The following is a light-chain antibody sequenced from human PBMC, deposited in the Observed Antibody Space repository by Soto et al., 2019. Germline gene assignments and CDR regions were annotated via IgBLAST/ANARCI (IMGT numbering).Light chain of an antibody. CDR2: GAS. J-gene: IGKJ1*01. Sequence: EIVLTQSPGTLSLSPGERATLSCRASQSVSSIYLAWYQQKPGQAPRLLIYGASSRATDIPDRFSGSGSGTDFTLTISRLEPEDFAVYYCQQYGSSRWTFVQGTKVEI. V-gene: IGKV3-20*01. CDR1: QSVSSIY. CDR3: QQYGSSRWT.